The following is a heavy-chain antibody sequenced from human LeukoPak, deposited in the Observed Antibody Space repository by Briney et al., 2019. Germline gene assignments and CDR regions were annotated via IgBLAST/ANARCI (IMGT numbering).Heavy chain of an antibody. J-gene: IGHJ4*02. V-gene: IGHV1-2*02. CDR3: ARAYSSGFIPFDY. D-gene: IGHD6-19*01. Sequence: ASVKVSCKASGYTFTGYYMHWVRQAPGQGLEWMGWINPNSGGTNYAQKFQGRVTMTRDTSISTAYMELSRLRSDDTAVYYCARAYSSGFIPFDYWGQGTLVTVSS. CDR2: INPNSGGT. CDR1: GYTFTGYY.